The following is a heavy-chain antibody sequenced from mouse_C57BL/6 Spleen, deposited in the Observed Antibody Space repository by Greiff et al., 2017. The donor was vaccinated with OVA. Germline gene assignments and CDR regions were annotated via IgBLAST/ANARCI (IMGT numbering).Heavy chain of an antibody. Sequence: EVKLMESEGGLVQPGSSMKLSCTASGFTFSDYYMAWVRQVPEKGLEWVANINYDGSSTYYLDSLKGRFIISRDNAKNILYLQMSSLKSEDTATYYCARGGDYYGSYAMDYWGQGTSVTVSS. J-gene: IGHJ4*01. CDR2: INYDGSST. D-gene: IGHD1-1*01. CDR1: GFTFSDYY. CDR3: ARGGDYYGSYAMDY. V-gene: IGHV5-16*01.